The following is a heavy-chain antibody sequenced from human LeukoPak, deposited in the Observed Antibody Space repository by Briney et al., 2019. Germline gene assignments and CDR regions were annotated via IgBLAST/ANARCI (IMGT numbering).Heavy chain of an antibody. J-gene: IGHJ4*02. V-gene: IGHV3-15*01. CDR3: TTEGPFDSSGYSVSPY. Sequence: GGSLRLSCAASGFTFGNAWMSWVRQVPGKGLEWVGRIKSKTDGGTTDYAAPVKGRLTISRDDSKNTLYLQMNSLKTEDTAVYYCTTEGPFDSSGYSVSPYWGQGTLVTVSS. CDR1: GFTFGNAW. CDR2: IKSKTDGGTT. D-gene: IGHD3-22*01.